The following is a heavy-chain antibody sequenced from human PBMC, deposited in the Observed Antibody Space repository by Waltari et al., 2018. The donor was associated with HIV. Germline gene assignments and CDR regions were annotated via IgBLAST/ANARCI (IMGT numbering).Heavy chain of an antibody. D-gene: IGHD2-2*01. CDR2: ISSNGGST. V-gene: IGHV3-64D*06. Sequence: EVQLVESGGGLVQPGGSLRLSCSASGFTFSSYAMHWARQAPGKGLEYVSAISSNGGSTYYADSVKGRFTISRDNSKNTLYLQMSSLRAEDTAVYYCVFGSTADAFDIWGQGTMVTVSS. J-gene: IGHJ3*02. CDR3: VFGSTADAFDI. CDR1: GFTFSSYA.